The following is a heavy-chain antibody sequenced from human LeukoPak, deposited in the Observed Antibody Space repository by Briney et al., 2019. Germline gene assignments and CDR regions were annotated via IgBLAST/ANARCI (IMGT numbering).Heavy chain of an antibody. J-gene: IGHJ6*02. CDR2: VYYDGNTR. V-gene: IGHV3-33*01. D-gene: IGHD2-21*02. CDR3: ARDVGRFSAGDTYYYDMDV. Sequence: PGKSLRLSCAASGLTFSNYGVHWVRQAPGEGLEWVAGVYYDGNTRYYADSVKGRFTVSRDNSKNTLYLQMDSLRAEDTALYYCARDVGRFSAGDTYYYDMDVWGQGTTVTVSS. CDR1: GLTFSNYG.